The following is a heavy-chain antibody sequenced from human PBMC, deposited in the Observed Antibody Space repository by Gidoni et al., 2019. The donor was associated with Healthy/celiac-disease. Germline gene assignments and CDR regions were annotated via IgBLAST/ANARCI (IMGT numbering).Heavy chain of an antibody. CDR1: GGSFSGYY. CDR2: INHSGST. Sequence: QVQLQQWGAGLLKPSATLSLTCAVYGGSFSGYYWSWIRQPPGKGLEWIGEINHSGSTNYNPSLKSRVTISVDTSKNQFSLKRSSVTAADTAVYYCASHRRQQGIWGQGTMVTVSS. J-gene: IGHJ3*02. CDR3: ASHRRQQGI. V-gene: IGHV4-34*01. D-gene: IGHD6-13*01.